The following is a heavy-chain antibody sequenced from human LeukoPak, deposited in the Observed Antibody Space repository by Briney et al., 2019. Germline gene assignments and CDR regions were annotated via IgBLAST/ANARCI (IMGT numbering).Heavy chain of an antibody. CDR3: ARVVPAAIGYYQH. J-gene: IGHJ1*01. V-gene: IGHV4-59*08. Sequence: SETLSLTCTVSGGSISSYYWSWIRQPPGKGLEWIGYISYSGSTNYNPSLNSRVTISVDTSRNLFSLRLSSVTAADTAVYYCARVVPAAIGYYQHWGQGTLVTVFS. D-gene: IGHD2-2*02. CDR2: ISYSGST. CDR1: GGSISSYY.